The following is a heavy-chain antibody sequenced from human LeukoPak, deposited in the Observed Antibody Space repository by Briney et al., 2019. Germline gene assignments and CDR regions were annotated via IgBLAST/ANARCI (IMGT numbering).Heavy chain of an antibody. CDR2: INSDGSST. Sequence: GGSLRLSCAASGFTFSTYWMHWVRQAPGKGLVWVSRINSDGSSTSYADSVKGRFTISRDSSKNTLYLQMNSLRAEDTAVYYCAKAFSGSYYGGNAFDIWGQGTMVTVSS. D-gene: IGHD1-26*01. J-gene: IGHJ3*02. CDR3: AKAFSGSYYGGNAFDI. V-gene: IGHV3-74*01. CDR1: GFTFSTYW.